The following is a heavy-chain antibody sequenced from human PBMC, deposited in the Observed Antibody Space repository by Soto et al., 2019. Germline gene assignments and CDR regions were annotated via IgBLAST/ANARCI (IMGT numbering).Heavy chain of an antibody. CDR2: ISYDGRDK. V-gene: IGHV3-30*04. Sequence: VQLVESGGGVVQPGRSLRLSCAASGFTFSSYAVHWVRQAPGTGLEWVAVISYDGRDKYYPDSVKGRFTISRDNSKNTLYLQMNSLRAEDTAVYYCARSAGGSYPQYDYWGQGTLVTVSS. CDR1: GFTFSSYA. J-gene: IGHJ4*02. D-gene: IGHD1-26*01. CDR3: ARSAGGSYPQYDY.